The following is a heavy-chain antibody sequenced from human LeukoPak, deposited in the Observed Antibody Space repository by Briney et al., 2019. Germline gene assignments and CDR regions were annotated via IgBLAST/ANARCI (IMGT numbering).Heavy chain of an antibody. V-gene: IGHV3-30-3*01. CDR2: ISYDGSNK. J-gene: IGHJ4*02. Sequence: GRSLRLSCAASGFTFSSYAMHWVRQAPGKGLEWVAVISYDGSNKYYADSVKGRFTISRDNSKNTLYLQMNSLRSDDTAVYYCARDDYSNYVCIDYWGQGTLVTVSS. D-gene: IGHD4-11*01. CDR1: GFTFSSYA. CDR3: ARDDYSNYVCIDY.